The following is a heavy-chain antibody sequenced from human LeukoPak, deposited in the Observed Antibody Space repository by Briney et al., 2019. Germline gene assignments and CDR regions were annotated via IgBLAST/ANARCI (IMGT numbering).Heavy chain of an antibody. V-gene: IGHV3-30*02. Sequence: GGSLRLSCAASGFTFSSYGMHWVRQAPGKGLEWVAFIRYDGSNKYYADSVKGRFTISRDNSKNTLYLQMNSLRAEDTAVYYCAKDLYDFWSGYSVDYMDVWGKGTTVTVSS. CDR3: AKDLYDFWSGYSVDYMDV. D-gene: IGHD3-3*01. CDR1: GFTFSSYG. CDR2: IRYDGSNK. J-gene: IGHJ6*03.